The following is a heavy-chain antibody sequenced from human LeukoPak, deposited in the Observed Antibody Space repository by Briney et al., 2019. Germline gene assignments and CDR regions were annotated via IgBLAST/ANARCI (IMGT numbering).Heavy chain of an antibody. V-gene: IGHV3-23*01. CDR3: AKDIQLSA. D-gene: IGHD5-24*01. Sequence: GGSLRLSCAASGFNFNDAAMTWVRQAPGKGLEWVSLIASSGRNTYYTDSVRGRFTISRDNSKKTLSLQMNSLRVEDTAIYCCAKDIQLSAWGLGTMVTVSS. J-gene: IGHJ3*01. CDR1: GFNFNDAA. CDR2: IASSGRNT.